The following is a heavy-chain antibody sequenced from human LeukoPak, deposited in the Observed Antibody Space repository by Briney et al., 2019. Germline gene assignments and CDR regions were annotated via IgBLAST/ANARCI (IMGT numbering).Heavy chain of an antibody. CDR1: GYTFTSYG. CDR2: SSGYNGDT. V-gene: IGHV1-18*01. Sequence: ASVKVSCKASGYTFTSYGISWVRQAPGQGLEWMGWSSGYNGDTNYAQNLQGRVTMTTDTSTSTAYMELSSLRSEDTAVYYCARGQAGYCSGGSCKHPVYYFDWWGQGTLVTVSS. J-gene: IGHJ4*02. CDR3: ARGQAGYCSGGSCKHPVYYFDW. D-gene: IGHD2-15*01.